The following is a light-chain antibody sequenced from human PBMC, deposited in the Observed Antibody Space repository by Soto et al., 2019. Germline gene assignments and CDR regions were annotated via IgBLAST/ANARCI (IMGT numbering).Light chain of an antibody. CDR3: QQRSHWPRT. V-gene: IGKV3-11*01. CDR2: DVS. J-gene: IGKJ4*01. Sequence: EIVLTQSPATLSLSPGERATLSCRASQSVSSYLSWYQQKPGPAPRLLIYDVSNRADGIPDSFSGSGSGTDFSLTIRSLDTEDCAVSHCQQRSHWPRTFGGGTRVQIK. CDR1: QSVSSY.